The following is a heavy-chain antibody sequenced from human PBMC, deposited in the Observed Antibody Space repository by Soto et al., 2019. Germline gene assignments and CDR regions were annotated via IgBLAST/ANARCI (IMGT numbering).Heavy chain of an antibody. J-gene: IGHJ3*02. V-gene: IGHV4-39*01. D-gene: IGHD6-13*01. CDR3: ARQGIAAAGTEDDAFDI. CDR1: GGSISSSSYY. Sequence: QLQLQESGPGLVKPSETLSLTCTVSGGSISSSSYYWGWLRQPPGQGLEWIGSIYYSGSTYDNPSLKSRVTISVDTSKNQFSLKLSSVTAADTAVYYCARQGIAAAGTEDDAFDIWGQGTMVTVSS. CDR2: IYYSGST.